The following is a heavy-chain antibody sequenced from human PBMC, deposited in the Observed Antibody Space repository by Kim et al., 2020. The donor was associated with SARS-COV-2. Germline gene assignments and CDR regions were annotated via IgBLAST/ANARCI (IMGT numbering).Heavy chain of an antibody. D-gene: IGHD3-22*01. CDR2: TR. J-gene: IGHJ4*02. CDR3: ARGSSDFDY. Sequence: TRYYDDSAEGRFSISSDKAKNSLYLQMHSLRDEDTAVYYCARGSSDFDYWGQGTLVTVSS. V-gene: IGHV3-48*02.